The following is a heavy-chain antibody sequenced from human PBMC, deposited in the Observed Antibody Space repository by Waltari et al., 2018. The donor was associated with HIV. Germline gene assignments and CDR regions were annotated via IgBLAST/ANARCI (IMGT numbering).Heavy chain of an antibody. D-gene: IGHD1-26*01. V-gene: IGHV1-8*01. CDR3: ARVASIVGVNWFDP. Sequence: QVQLVQSGAEVKKPGASVKVSCKASGYTFTSYDLNWVRQATGQGLEWMGWMNPNSGNTGYAQKFQGRVTMTRNTSISTAYMELSSLRSEDTAVYYCARVASIVGVNWFDPWGQGTLVTVSS. CDR1: GYTFTSYD. CDR2: MNPNSGNT. J-gene: IGHJ5*02.